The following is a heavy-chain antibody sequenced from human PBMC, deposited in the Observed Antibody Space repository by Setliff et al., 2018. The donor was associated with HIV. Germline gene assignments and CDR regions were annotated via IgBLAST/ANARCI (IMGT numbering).Heavy chain of an antibody. CDR2: IIPIFGTT. CDR3: ARHPMSPFLEWSYDS. J-gene: IGHJ4*02. D-gene: IGHD3-3*02. Sequence: GASVKVSCKASGGTFSTYVINWVRQAPGQGLEWMGGIIPIFGTTNYAQNFQGRVSITADGSTSTAYMQLSSLRSEDTAVYYCARHPMSPFLEWSYDSWGQGTLVTVSS. CDR1: GGTFSTYV. V-gene: IGHV1-69*13.